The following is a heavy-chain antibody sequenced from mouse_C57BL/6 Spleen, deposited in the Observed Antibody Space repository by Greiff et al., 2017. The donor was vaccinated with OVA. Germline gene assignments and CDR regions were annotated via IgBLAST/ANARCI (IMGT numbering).Heavy chain of an antibody. CDR1: GYTFTDYE. V-gene: IGHV1-15*01. Sequence: QVQLQQSGAELVRPGASVTLSCKASGYTFTDYEMHWVKQTPVHGLEWIGAIDPETGGTAYNQKFKGKAILTADKSSSTAYMELRSLTSEDSAVYYCTRSGNDYDEYYWGQGTTLTVSS. D-gene: IGHD2-4*01. J-gene: IGHJ2*01. CDR2: IDPETGGT. CDR3: TRSGNDYDEYY.